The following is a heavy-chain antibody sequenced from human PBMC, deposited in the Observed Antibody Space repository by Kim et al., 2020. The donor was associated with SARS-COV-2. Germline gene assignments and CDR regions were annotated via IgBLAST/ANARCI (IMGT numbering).Heavy chain of an antibody. CDR2: ISGDGGST. D-gene: IGHD3-16*01. CDR3: AKDIRIAPSIMGAFDI. J-gene: IGHJ3*02. Sequence: GGSLRLSCAASGFTFDDHAMHWVRQAPGKGLEWVSLISGDGGSTYYADSVKGRFTISRDNSKNSLYLQMNSLRTEDTALYYCAKDIRIAPSIMGAFDIWGQGTMVTVSS. CDR1: GFTFDDHA. V-gene: IGHV3-43*02.